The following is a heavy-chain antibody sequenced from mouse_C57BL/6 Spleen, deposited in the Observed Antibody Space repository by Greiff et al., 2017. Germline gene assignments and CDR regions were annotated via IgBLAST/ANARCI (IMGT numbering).Heavy chain of an antibody. CDR1: GYTFTSYW. V-gene: IGHV1-52*01. D-gene: IGHD1-1*01. J-gene: IGHJ2*01. CDR3: AREISNYYGSSYVD. CDR2: IDPSDSET. Sequence: QVQLQQSGAELVRPGSSVKLSCKASGYTFTSYWMHWVKQRPIQGLEWIGNIDPSDSETHYNQKFKDKATLTVDKSSSTAYMQLSSLTSEDSAVYYCAREISNYYGSSYVDWGQGTTLTVSS.